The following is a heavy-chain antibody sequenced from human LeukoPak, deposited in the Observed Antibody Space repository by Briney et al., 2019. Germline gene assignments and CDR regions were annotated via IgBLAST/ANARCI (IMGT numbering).Heavy chain of an antibody. D-gene: IGHD3-22*01. CDR3: ARGGDRSGYYYYYGMDV. J-gene: IGHJ6*02. CDR1: GGSISNTNW. Sequence: PSETLSLTCGVSGGSISNTNWWTWVRQPPGKGLEWIGEINQSGSTNYNPSLKSRVTISVDTSKNQFSLKATSVTAADTAVYYCARGGDRSGYYYYYGMDVWGQGTTVTVSS. V-gene: IGHV4-4*02. CDR2: INQSGST.